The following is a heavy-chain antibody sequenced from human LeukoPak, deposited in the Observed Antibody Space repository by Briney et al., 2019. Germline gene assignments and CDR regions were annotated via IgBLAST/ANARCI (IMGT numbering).Heavy chain of an antibody. V-gene: IGHV1-18*01. CDR2: MSAYNGDT. Sequence: GSVKLSCTASGFTFTNYGITWVRQAPGHGLEWLGWMSAYNGDTNYAQKLHGRVTMTIDKTTSTAYMELRSVRSDDTAVYYCARGGANCSGGRCPLNWFDPWGQGTPVTVSS. J-gene: IGHJ5*02. D-gene: IGHD2-15*01. CDR3: ARGGANCSGGRCPLNWFDP. CDR1: GFTFTNYG.